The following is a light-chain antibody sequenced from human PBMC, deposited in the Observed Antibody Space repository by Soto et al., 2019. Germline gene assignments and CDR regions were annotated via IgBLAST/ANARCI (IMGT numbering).Light chain of an antibody. CDR3: QQYIYWPYT. Sequence: EFVLTQSPGTLSLSPGERATLSCRASQTVRNNYLAWYQQKPGQAPRLLIYDASSRATGIPERFSGGGSGTDFTLTISSLQSEDFAVYYCQQYIYWPYTFGQGTKVDIK. V-gene: IGKV3D-20*02. CDR1: QTVRNNY. CDR2: DAS. J-gene: IGKJ2*01.